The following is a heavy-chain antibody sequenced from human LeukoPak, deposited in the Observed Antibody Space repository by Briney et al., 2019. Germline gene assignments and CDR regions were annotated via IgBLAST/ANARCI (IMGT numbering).Heavy chain of an antibody. D-gene: IGHD3-10*01. CDR2: IYYSGST. CDR3: ARAVPSYGSGSYYPFDY. J-gene: IGHJ4*02. CDR1: GGSISSSSYY. V-gene: IGHV4-39*07. Sequence: SETLSLTCTVSGGSISSSSYYWGWIRQPPGKGLEWIGSIYYSGSTYYNPSLKSRVTISVDTSKNQFSLKLSSVTAADTAVYYCARAVPSYGSGSYYPFDYWGQGTLVTVSS.